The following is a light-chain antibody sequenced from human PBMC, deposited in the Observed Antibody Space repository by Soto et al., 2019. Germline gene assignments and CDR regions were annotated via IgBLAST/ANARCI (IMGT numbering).Light chain of an antibody. CDR2: GVT. CDR1: SSDIGSYNY. Sequence: QSALTQPASVSGSPGQSITISCTGTSSDIGSYNYVSWYQQYPGKAPNLLIYGVTNRPSGVSYRFSGSKSGSTASLTISGLRAADEADYFCKSYAGSNTYVFGSGTKLTVL. CDR3: KSYAGSNTYV. V-gene: IGLV2-14*03. J-gene: IGLJ1*01.